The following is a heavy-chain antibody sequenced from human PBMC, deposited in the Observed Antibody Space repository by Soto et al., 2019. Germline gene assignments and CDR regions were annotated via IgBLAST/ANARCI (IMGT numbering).Heavy chain of an antibody. D-gene: IGHD1-26*01. CDR2: IKSKTDGGTT. CDR3: TTGVGASYWYFDL. J-gene: IGHJ2*01. Sequence: GGSLRLSCAASGFTFSNAWMSWVRQAPGKGLEWVGRIKSKTDGGTTDYAAPVKGRFTISRDDSKNTLYLQMNSLKTEDTAVYYCTTGVGASYWYFDLWGRGTLVTVSS. CDR1: GFTFSNAW. V-gene: IGHV3-15*01.